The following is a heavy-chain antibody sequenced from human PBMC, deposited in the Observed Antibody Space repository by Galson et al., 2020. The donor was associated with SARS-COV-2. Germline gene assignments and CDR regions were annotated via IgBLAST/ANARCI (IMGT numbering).Heavy chain of an antibody. CDR1: GESISSTTYY. V-gene: IGHV4-39*07. CDR3: AGDRLAVASNFDS. Sequence: ASETLSLTCTVSGESISSTTYYWGWIRQHPGKELEWNGSIYYSRTTYYNPSIQSRVTISVDTSKNQVSLKLSSVTDADTAVYFCAGDRLAVASNFDSWGQGTLVTVSS. D-gene: IGHD6-19*01. CDR2: IYYSRTT. J-gene: IGHJ4*02.